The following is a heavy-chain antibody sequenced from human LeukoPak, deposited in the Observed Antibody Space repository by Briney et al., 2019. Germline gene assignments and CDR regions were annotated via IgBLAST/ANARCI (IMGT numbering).Heavy chain of an antibody. D-gene: IGHD6-6*01. CDR1: GYTFTGYY. J-gene: IGHJ4*02. Sequence: ASVKVSCKASGYTFTGYYMHWVRQAPGQGLEWMGRINSNSGGTNYAQKFQGRVTMTRDTSISTAYMEMTSLRFDDTAVYYCARARQYSSSSLDYWAREPRSPSPQ. V-gene: IGHV1-2*06. CDR2: INSNSGGT. CDR3: ARARQYSSSSLDY.